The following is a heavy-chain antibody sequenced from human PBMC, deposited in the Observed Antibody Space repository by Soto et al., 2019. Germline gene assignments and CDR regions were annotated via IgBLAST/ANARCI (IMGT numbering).Heavy chain of an antibody. CDR1: GFTFSTYG. Sequence: VQLVESGGGVVQPGRSLRLSCAASGFTFSTYGMHWVRQAPGKGLEWVALIWYDGSLHYYADSVKGRFTISRDNSKNPLYLQRSRLRVVDTGAYYCARYWRAHCAFYYFDNWGQGALVTVSS. V-gene: IGHV3-33*01. D-gene: IGHD2-21*01. J-gene: IGHJ4*02. CDR2: IWYDGSLH. CDR3: ARYWRAHCAFYYFDN.